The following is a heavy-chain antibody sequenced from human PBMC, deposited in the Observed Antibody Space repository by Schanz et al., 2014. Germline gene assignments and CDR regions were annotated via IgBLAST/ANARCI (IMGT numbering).Heavy chain of an antibody. Sequence: EVLLVDSGGGLVQPGGSLRLSCGASGFTFSAHAMSWVRQAPGKGPEWFSAISGSGRDTYYAASVKGRFTISRDNSKNTLYLQINNLRAEDTAVYYCAYYDVLTGFDYWGQGTLVTVSS. D-gene: IGHD3-9*01. J-gene: IGHJ4*02. CDR1: GFTFSAHA. V-gene: IGHV3-23*04. CDR3: AYYDVLTGFDY. CDR2: ISGSGRDT.